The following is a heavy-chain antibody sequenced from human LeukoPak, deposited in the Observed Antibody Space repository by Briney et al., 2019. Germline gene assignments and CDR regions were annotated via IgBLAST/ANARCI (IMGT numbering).Heavy chain of an antibody. D-gene: IGHD3-10*01. CDR3: ARGRGEGRGISMIRGVRAPSYNWFDP. J-gene: IGHJ5*02. Sequence: SGTLSLTCTVSGVSISTSRYYWGWIRQPPGKGLEWIGNIYYTGPTYYNASLESRVTISLDTSKNQFFLKLNSVTAADTAVYYCARGRGEGRGISMIRGVRAPSYNWFDPWGHGTLVTVSS. CDR1: GVSISTSRYY. V-gene: IGHV4-39*07. CDR2: IYYTGPT.